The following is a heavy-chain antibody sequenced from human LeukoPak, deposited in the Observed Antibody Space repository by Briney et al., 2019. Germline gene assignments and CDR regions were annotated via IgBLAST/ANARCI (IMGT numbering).Heavy chain of an antibody. CDR1: GFTFSDYA. CDR3: ARGPALYCTSSSCLDGVD. D-gene: IGHD2-2*01. Sequence: GGSLRLSCAASGFTFSDYAMNWVRQAPGKGLEWVSSISSGGSYISYADSVKDRFTVSRDNAKDSLFLQMRSLRDEDTAVYYCARGPALYCTSSSCLDGVDWGQGTLVSVSS. CDR2: ISSGGSYI. V-gene: IGHV3-21*01. J-gene: IGHJ4*02.